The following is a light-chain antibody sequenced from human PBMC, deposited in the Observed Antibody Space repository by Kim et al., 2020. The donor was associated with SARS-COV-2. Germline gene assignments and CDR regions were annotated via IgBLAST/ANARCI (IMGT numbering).Light chain of an antibody. Sequence: IQMTQSPSSLSANVGDRVTISCRASQSISSSLNWYQQKAGKAPKLLIYDASSLQSGVPSRFSGSGSGTDFTLTISSLQPEDFASYYCQQSYITSLTFGVGTKVEI. CDR1: QSISSS. CDR3: QQSYITSLT. J-gene: IGKJ4*01. V-gene: IGKV1-39*01. CDR2: DAS.